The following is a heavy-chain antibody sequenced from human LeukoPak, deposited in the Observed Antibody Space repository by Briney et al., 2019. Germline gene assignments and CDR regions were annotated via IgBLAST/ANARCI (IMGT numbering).Heavy chain of an antibody. Sequence: SVTVSCKAXXYTFTXYGISWVRQAPGQGLEWMGWISAYNGNTNYAQKLQGRVTMTTDTSTSTAYMELRSLRSDDTAVYYCARSLRSTSWSPFDYWGQRTLVTVSS. J-gene: IGHJ4*02. CDR3: ARSLRSTSWSPFDY. V-gene: IGHV1-18*01. D-gene: IGHD2-2*01. CDR1: XYTFTXYG. CDR2: ISAYNGNT.